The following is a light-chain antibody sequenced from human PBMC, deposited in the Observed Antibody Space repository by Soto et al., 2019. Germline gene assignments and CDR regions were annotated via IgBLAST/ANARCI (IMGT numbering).Light chain of an antibody. Sequence: DIQMTQSPSSLSASVGDIFTITCRASQSINSYLNWFQQKPGKAPKLLIFGTSSLQSGVPSRFSGSESGTDFTLTINSLQPDDFATYYCQQSYSTPRTFGQGTRLEI. CDR1: QSINSY. J-gene: IGKJ5*01. CDR2: GTS. V-gene: IGKV1-39*01. CDR3: QQSYSTPRT.